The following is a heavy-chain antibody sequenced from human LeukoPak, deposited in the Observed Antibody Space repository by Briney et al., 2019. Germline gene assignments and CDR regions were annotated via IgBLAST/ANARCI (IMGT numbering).Heavy chain of an antibody. CDR2: INPSGGST. CDR1: GYTFTSYY. V-gene: IGHV1-46*01. D-gene: IGHD3-3*01. Sequence: GASVKVPCKASGYTFTSYYMHWVRQAPGQGLEWMGIINPSGGSTSYAQKFQGRVTMTRDTSTSTVYMELSSLRSEDTAVYYCARTQTWDTHYDFWSGDGFDPWGQGTLVTVSS. CDR3: ARTQTWDTHYDFWSGDGFDP. J-gene: IGHJ5*02.